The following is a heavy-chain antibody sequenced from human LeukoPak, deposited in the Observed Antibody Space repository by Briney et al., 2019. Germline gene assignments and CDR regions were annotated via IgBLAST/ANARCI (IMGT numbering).Heavy chain of an antibody. J-gene: IGHJ4*02. D-gene: IGHD1-14*01. Sequence: ASVKVSCKASGYTFTDYYMHWVRQAPGQGLEWMGWINPHSGGTDHAQKFQGRVTMTRDTSISTAYMELSRLRSDDTAVYYCAREAEQETSLGYWGQGTLVTVSS. CDR1: GYTFTDYY. V-gene: IGHV1-2*02. CDR3: AREAEQETSLGY. CDR2: INPHSGGT.